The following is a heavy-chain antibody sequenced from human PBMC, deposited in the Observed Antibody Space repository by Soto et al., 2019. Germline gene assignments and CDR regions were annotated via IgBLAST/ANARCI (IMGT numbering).Heavy chain of an antibody. J-gene: IGHJ4*02. CDR3: ARDHAAVAGTSAFDY. CDR2: IIPIFGTA. CDR1: GGTFSSYA. D-gene: IGHD6-19*01. V-gene: IGHV1-69*01. Sequence: QVQLVQSGAEVKKPGSSVKVSCKASGGTFSSYAISWVRQAPGQGLEWMGGIIPIFGTANDAQKFQGRVTITADESTSTAYMELSSLRSEDTAVYYCARDHAAVAGTSAFDYWGQGTLVTVSS.